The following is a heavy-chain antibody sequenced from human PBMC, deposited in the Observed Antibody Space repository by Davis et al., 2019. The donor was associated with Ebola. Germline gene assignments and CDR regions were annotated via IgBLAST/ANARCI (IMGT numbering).Heavy chain of an antibody. Sequence: SLKISCVVSGFTFDDYAMHWVRQAPGKGLEWVSGISWNSGSIGYADSVKGRSTISRDNAKNSLYLQMNSLRAEDTALYYCAKDVSVAGDSFDYWGQGTLVTVSS. CDR2: ISWNSGSI. J-gene: IGHJ4*02. D-gene: IGHD6-19*01. CDR1: GFTFDDYA. V-gene: IGHV3-9*01. CDR3: AKDVSVAGDSFDY.